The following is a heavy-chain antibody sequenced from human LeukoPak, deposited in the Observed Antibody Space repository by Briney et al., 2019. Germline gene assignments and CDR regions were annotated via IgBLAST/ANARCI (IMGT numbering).Heavy chain of an antibody. V-gene: IGHV3-21*01. CDR1: GFTFSSYS. Sequence: GGSLRLSCAASGFTFSSYSMNWVRQAPGKGLEWVSSISSSSSYIYYADSLKGRFTISRDNAKNSLYLQMNSLRAEDTAVYYCARGGDNSNNWFDPWGQGTLVTVSS. J-gene: IGHJ5*02. CDR3: ARGGDNSNNWFDP. CDR2: ISSSSSYI. D-gene: IGHD3-10*01.